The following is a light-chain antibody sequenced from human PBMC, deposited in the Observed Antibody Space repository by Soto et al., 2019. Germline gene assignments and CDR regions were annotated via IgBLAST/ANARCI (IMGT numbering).Light chain of an antibody. V-gene: IGKV3-11*01. Sequence: EIVLTQSPATLSLSPGERATLSCRASQSVNSYLAWYQQKPGQAPRVLIYDASNRATGIPARFSGSGSGTDFTLTISSLEPEDFAVYYCQQRSNWPLTFGGGTKVEIK. CDR1: QSVNSY. CDR3: QQRSNWPLT. CDR2: DAS. J-gene: IGKJ4*01.